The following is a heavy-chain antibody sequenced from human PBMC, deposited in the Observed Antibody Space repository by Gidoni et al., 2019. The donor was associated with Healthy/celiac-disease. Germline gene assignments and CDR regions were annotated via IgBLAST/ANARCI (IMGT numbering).Heavy chain of an antibody. D-gene: IGHD6-13*01. CDR2: ISRSSSYI. J-gene: IGHJ4*02. V-gene: IGHV3-21*01. CDR1: GFPCISYR. Sequence: EVQLVESGGGLVKPGGALSLSCTPSGFPCISYRMTWVRQAAGKGLEWVSYISRSSSYIYYADSVKGRFTNSRHNAKNSLYLQMNSLRAEDTAVYYCARDLAAAGEREFDYWGQGTLVTVSS. CDR3: ARDLAAAGEREFDY.